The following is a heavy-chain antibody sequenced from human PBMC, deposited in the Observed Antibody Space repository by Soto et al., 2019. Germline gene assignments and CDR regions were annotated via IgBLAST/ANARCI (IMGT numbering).Heavy chain of an antibody. CDR2: INSDGSGT. J-gene: IGHJ4*02. Sequence: HPGGSLRLSCEASGFTFSAFWMHWVRQAPGKGLEWVSRINSDGSGTTYADSVQGRFTISRDNAKNTVFLEMTSLRAEDTGVYYCARVNTLTSAWPFDFWGQGALVTVSS. V-gene: IGHV3-74*01. CDR3: ARVNTLTSAWPFDF. CDR1: GFTFSAFW. D-gene: IGHD6-19*01.